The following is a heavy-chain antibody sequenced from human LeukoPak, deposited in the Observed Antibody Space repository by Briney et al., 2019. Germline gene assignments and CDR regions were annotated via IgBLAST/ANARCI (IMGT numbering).Heavy chain of an antibody. J-gene: IGHJ2*01. CDR3: AKQFLRYFDWLFAAASPNWYFDL. D-gene: IGHD3-9*01. CDR1: GFTFSSYS. V-gene: IGHV3-48*01. CDR2: ISSSSSTI. Sequence: GGSLRLSCAASGFTFSSYSMNWVRQAPGKGLEWVSYISSSSSTIYYADSVKGRFTISRDNAKNSLYLQMNSLRAEDTAVYYCAKQFLRYFDWLFAAASPNWYFDLWGRGTLVTVSS.